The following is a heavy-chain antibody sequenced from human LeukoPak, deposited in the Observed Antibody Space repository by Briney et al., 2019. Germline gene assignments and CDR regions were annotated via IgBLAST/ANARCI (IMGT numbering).Heavy chain of an antibody. J-gene: IGHJ4*02. CDR2: INPNSGGT. D-gene: IGHD3-3*01. CDR1: GYTFTGYY. CDR3: ARDVSDDFWSGYYSPNYFDY. V-gene: IGHV1-2*02. Sequence: GASVKVSCKASGYTFTGYYMRWVRQAPGQGLEWMGWINPNSGGTNYAKKFEGRVTMPRDTSISTAYMELSRLRSDDTAVYYCARDVSDDFWSGYYSPNYFDYWGQGTLVTVSS.